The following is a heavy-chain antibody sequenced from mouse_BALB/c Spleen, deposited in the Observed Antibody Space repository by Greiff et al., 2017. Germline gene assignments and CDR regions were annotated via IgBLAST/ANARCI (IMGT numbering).Heavy chain of an antibody. CDR1: GFTFSDYY. V-gene: IGHV5-4*02. CDR2: ISDGGSYT. Sequence: EVQVVESGGGLVKPGGSLKLSCAASGFTFSDYYMYWVRQTPEKRLEWVATISDGGSYTYYPDSVKGRFTISRDNAKNNLYLQMSSLKSEDTAMYYCARDQGITTGAAMDYWGQGTSVTVSS. D-gene: IGHD1-1*01. CDR3: ARDQGITTGAAMDY. J-gene: IGHJ4*01.